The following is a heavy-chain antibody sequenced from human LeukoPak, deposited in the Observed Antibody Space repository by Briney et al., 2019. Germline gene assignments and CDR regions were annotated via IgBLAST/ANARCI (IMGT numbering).Heavy chain of an antibody. CDR3: AREWDYSYQPSYGMDV. CDR2: IYYSGST. J-gene: IGHJ6*02. V-gene: IGHV4-61*08. CDR1: GGSISSGDYY. Sequence: SETLSLTCTVSGGSISSGDYYRSWIRQPPGKGLEWIGYIYYSGSTKYNPSLKSRVTISVDTSKNQFSLKVSSVIAADTAVYYCAREWDYSYQPSYGMDVWGQGTTVTVSS. D-gene: IGHD4-11*01.